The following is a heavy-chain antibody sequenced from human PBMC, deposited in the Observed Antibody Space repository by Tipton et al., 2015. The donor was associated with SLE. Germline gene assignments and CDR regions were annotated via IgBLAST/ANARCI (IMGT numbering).Heavy chain of an antibody. CDR3: ARRSSWPDFDY. Sequence: TLSLTCTVSGGSISSSSYYWGWIRQPPGKGLEWIGSIYYSGSTYYNPSLQSRVTISVDTSKNQFSLKLSSVTAADTAMYYCARRSSWPDFDYWGQGTLVTVSS. J-gene: IGHJ4*02. D-gene: IGHD6-13*01. CDR2: IYYSGST. V-gene: IGHV4-39*07. CDR1: GGSISSSSYY.